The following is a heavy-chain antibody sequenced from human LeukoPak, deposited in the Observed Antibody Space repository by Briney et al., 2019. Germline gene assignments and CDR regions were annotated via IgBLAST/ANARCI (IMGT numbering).Heavy chain of an antibody. CDR2: ISYDGSNK. V-gene: IGHV3-30*03. CDR3: ARGVLRYFDWPRAYFDY. D-gene: IGHD3-9*01. CDR1: GFTFSSYG. Sequence: GGSLRLSCAASGFTFSSYGMHWVRQAPGKGLEWVAVISYDGSNKYYADSVKGRFTISRDNAKNSLYLQMNSLRDEDTAVYYCARGVLRYFDWPRAYFDYWGQGTLVTVSS. J-gene: IGHJ4*02.